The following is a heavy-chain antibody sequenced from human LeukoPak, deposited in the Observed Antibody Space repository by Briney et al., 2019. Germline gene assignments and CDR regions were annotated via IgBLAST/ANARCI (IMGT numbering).Heavy chain of an antibody. CDR1: GYTFTGYY. J-gene: IGHJ5*02. Sequence: ASVKVSCKASGYTFTGYYMHWVRQAPGQGLEWMGWINPNSGGTNYAQKFQGRVTMTRDTSISTAYMELSRLRSDDTAVYYRARDGTFRGDYYGLRPYNWFDPWGQGTLVTVSS. CDR2: INPNSGGT. V-gene: IGHV1-2*02. CDR3: ARDGTFRGDYYGLRPYNWFDP. D-gene: IGHD3-10*01.